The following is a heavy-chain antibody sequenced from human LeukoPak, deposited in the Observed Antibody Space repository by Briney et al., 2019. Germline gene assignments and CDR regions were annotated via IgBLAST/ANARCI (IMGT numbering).Heavy chain of an antibody. D-gene: IGHD3-22*01. CDR2: INPNSGGT. CDR3: ARVLGYYDSSGYYQRTFDY. CDR1: GYTFTGYY. Sequence: ASVKVSCKASGYTFTGYYMHWVRQAPGQGLEWMGWINPNSGGTNYAQKFQGRATTTRDTSISTAYMELSRLRSDDTAVYYCARVLGYYDSSGYYQRTFDYWGQGTLVTVSS. J-gene: IGHJ4*02. V-gene: IGHV1-2*02.